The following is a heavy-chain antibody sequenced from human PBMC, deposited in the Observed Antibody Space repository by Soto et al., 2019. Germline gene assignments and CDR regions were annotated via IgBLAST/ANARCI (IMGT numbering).Heavy chain of an antibody. CDR1: GFSFGSYS. D-gene: IGHD2-15*01. Sequence: EVQLVESGGGLVKPGGSLRLSCAASGFSFGSYSMTWVRQVPGKGLEWVSSFRSGSSSIYYADSVKGRITISRDNAKYLMALQMTSLTVEHTSVYHGARVRSIQDIVGGLCYVEAWGKGTAVTVSS. J-gene: IGHJ6*03. CDR3: ARVRSIQDIVGGLCYVEA. V-gene: IGHV3-21*02. CDR2: FRSGSSSI.